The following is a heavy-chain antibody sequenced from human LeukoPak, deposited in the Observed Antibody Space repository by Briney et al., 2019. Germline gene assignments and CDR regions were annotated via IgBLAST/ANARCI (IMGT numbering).Heavy chain of an antibody. CDR2: IYYSGST. J-gene: IGHJ5*02. D-gene: IGHD2-2*01. V-gene: IGHV4-59*01. Sequence: SETLSLTCTVSGGSISSYYWSWIRQPPGKGLEWIGYIYYSGSTNYNPSLKSRVTISVDTSKNQFSLKLNSVTAADTAVYYCARARTPYSWFDPWGQGTLVTVSS. CDR3: ARARTPYSWFDP. CDR1: GGSISSYY.